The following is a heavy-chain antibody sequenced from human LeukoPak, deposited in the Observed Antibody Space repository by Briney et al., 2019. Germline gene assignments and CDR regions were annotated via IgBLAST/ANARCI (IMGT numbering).Heavy chain of an antibody. CDR3: ARVTYYYDSSGYSEAFDI. V-gene: IGHV3-74*01. CDR1: GFTFSSYW. CDR2: INSDRSST. D-gene: IGHD3-22*01. Sequence: PGGSLRLSCAASGFTFSSYWMHWVRQAPGKGLVWVSRINSDRSSTSYADSVKGRFTISRDNAKNSLYLQMNSLRAEDTAVYYCARVTYYYDSSGYSEAFDIWGQGTMVTVSS. J-gene: IGHJ3*02.